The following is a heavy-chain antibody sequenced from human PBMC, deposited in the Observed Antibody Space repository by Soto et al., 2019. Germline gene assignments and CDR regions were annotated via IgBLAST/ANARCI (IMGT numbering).Heavy chain of an antibody. CDR2: IQSDGSSP. Sequence: EVQLVESGGGLVQPGGSLRLSCVASGFTFNYYWMHWVRQAPGKGLVWVSRIQSDGSSPDYVDSVKGRFTISRDNAKNTLYMQMNNLRAEDTAVYYCARGGDPDYWGHGPRVTVSS. D-gene: IGHD2-21*02. J-gene: IGHJ4*01. CDR3: ARGGDPDY. V-gene: IGHV3-74*01. CDR1: GFTFNYYW.